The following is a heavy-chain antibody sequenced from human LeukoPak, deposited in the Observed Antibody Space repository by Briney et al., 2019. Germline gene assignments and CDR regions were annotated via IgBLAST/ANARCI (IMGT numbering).Heavy chain of an antibody. Sequence: SETLSLTCAVYGGSFSGYYWSWIRHPPGKGLEWIGEINHGGSTNYNPSLKSRVTISVDTSKNQFSLKLSSVTAADTAVYYCARGVRGYYDSSGYGYWGQGTLVTVSS. CDR2: INHGGST. V-gene: IGHV4-34*01. CDR1: GGSFSGYY. J-gene: IGHJ4*02. CDR3: ARGVRGYYDSSGYGY. D-gene: IGHD3-22*01.